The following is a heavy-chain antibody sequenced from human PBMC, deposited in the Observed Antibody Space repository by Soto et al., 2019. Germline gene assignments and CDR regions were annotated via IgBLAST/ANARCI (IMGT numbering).Heavy chain of an antibody. J-gene: IGHJ4*02. CDR3: ARRFGGYFDY. Sequence: QVQLVQSGAEVKKPGASVRVSCTASGYTFTSHGIGWVRQAPGQGLQWMGWISVDNGDTNYAQKFQGRVTMSTDTSTSTAYMELRSLRSDYTAVYYCARRFGGYFDYWGQGTLVTVSS. CDR2: ISVDNGDT. V-gene: IGHV1-18*04. CDR1: GYTFTSHG. D-gene: IGHD3-3*01.